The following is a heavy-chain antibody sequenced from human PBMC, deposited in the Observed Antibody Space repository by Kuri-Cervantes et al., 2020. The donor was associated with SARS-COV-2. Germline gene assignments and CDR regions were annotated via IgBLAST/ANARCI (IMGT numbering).Heavy chain of an antibody. D-gene: IGHD3-10*01. V-gene: IGHV3-66*01. CDR1: GFTFSSYS. CDR3: AAILAGRSMVRGVISKLGDYYYGMDV. CDR2: IYSGDNT. Sequence: GGSLRLSCAASGFTFSSYSMNWVRQAPGKGLEWVSVIYSGDNTNYADSVKGRFTVSRHISRNTVYLQMNSLRAEDTAVYYCAAILAGRSMVRGVISKLGDYYYGMDVWGQGTTVTVSS. J-gene: IGHJ6*02.